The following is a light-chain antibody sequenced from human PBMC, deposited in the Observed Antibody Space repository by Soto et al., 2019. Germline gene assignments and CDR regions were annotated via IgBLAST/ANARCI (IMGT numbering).Light chain of an antibody. CDR3: QQLNSYPFT. J-gene: IGKJ3*01. Sequence: DIQLTQSPSFLSASVGDRVTITCRASQGISSYLAWYQQKPGKAPKLLIYAASTLQSGVPSRFSGSGSGTEFHPTTSSLHPEDFATYYCQQLNSYPFTFGPGTKVDIK. CDR1: QGISSY. V-gene: IGKV1-9*01. CDR2: AAS.